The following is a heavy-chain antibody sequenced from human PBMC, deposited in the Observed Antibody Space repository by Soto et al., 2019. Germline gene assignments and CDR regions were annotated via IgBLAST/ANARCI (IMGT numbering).Heavy chain of an antibody. V-gene: IGHV3-23*01. J-gene: IGHJ4*02. CDR2: ISGSGGST. D-gene: IGHD1-26*01. CDR1: GFTFSSYA. Sequence: EVHLLESGGGLVQPGGSLRLSCAASGFTFSSYAMSWVRQAPGKGLEWVSAISGSGGSTYYADSVKGRFTISRDNSKNTLFLQMNGLRDEDTAVYYCAKDHYSGSPGKPDYWGQGTLVTVSS. CDR3: AKDHYSGSPGKPDY.